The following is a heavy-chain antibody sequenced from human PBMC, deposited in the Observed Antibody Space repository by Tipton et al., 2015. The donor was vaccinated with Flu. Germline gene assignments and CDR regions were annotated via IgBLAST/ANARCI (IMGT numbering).Heavy chain of an antibody. J-gene: IGHJ6*02. Sequence: QLVQSGGGLIQPGGSLRLSCAASGFTVSSNYMSWVRQAPGKGLEWVSVIYSGGSTYYADSVKGRFTISRDNSKNTLYLQMNSRRAEDTAVYYCARDSQPLAYWGGDCYSAYGMDVWGQGTTVTVSS. CDR1: GFTVSSNY. D-gene: IGHD2-21*02. CDR2: IYSGGST. CDR3: ARDSQPLAYWGGDCYSAYGMDV. V-gene: IGHV3-53*01.